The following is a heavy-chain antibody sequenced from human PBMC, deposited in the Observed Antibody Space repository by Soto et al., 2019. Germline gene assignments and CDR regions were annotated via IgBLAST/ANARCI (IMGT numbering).Heavy chain of an antibody. CDR2: VIASVGST. CDR1: GGTLTSFA. V-gene: IGHV1-69*01. J-gene: IGHJ5*01. D-gene: IGHD3-16*01. CDR3: AAGGRVTFDEFDF. Sequence: QLVQSGAEVRKPGSSVKVSCTASGGTLTSFAVSWVRQAPGQGLEWMGGVIASVGSTKFAQRFQGRLMITADESANSAFMELRSLKSEDTAIYSCAAGGRVTFDEFDFWGQGNLVTVSS.